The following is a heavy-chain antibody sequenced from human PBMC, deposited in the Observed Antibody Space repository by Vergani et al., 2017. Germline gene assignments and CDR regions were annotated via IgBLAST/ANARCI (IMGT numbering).Heavy chain of an antibody. CDR1: GITFSSYA. Sequence: QVQLVESGGGVVQSGRSLRLSCAASGITFSSYAMHWVRQAPGKGLEWVAVISFDGSNKYYADSVKGRFTISRDNSKNPLYLQMNSLRAEDTAVYYCAGANTGPTRYYYYMDVWGKGTTVTVSS. D-gene: IGHD2-8*02. V-gene: IGHV3-30-3*01. CDR2: ISFDGSNK. J-gene: IGHJ6*03. CDR3: AGANTGPTRYYYYMDV.